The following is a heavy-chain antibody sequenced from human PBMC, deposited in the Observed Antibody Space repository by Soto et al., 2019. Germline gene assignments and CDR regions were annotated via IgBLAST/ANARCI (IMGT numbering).Heavy chain of an antibody. CDR2: ISNDGSYD. Sequence: VQLAESGGGVVQPGRSLRLSCVASGFTFSSYGMTWVRQAPGKGLAWVAVISNDGSYDFYADSVTGRFTISRDNSKNTLLLQMNSLTPEDTALYFCVKGRAANCRDPTCYMFDSWGQSERVTVS. D-gene: IGHD2-2*01. CDR1: GFTFSSYG. V-gene: IGHV3-30*18. J-gene: IGHJ4*02. CDR3: VKGRAANCRDPTCYMFDS.